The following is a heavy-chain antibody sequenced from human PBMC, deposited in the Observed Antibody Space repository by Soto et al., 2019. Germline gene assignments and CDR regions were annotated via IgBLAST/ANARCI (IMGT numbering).Heavy chain of an antibody. CDR1: GCSISNGSY. V-gene: IGHV4-38-2*02. CDR2: IYHGGPT. CDR3: ARVHVMVVAGSTFDY. J-gene: IGHJ4*03. Sequence: PSETLSLTWTFSGCSISNGSYLGWLQQPPGEGTEWIASIYHGGPTFYNPSLKSRISMSVDTSKNQFSLRLTSVTAADTATYYCARVHVMVVAGSTFDYWGRGTLVTVSS. D-gene: IGHD6-19*01.